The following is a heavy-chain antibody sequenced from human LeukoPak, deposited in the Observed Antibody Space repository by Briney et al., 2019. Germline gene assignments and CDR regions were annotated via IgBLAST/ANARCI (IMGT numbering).Heavy chain of an antibody. V-gene: IGHV1-8*03. Sequence: ASVKVSCKASGYTFTSYDINWVRQATGQGLEWMGWMNPNSGNTGYAQKFQGRVTITRNTSISTAYMELSSLRSEDTAVYYCARGARIAARRNYYYYYMDVWGKGTTVTVSS. J-gene: IGHJ6*03. D-gene: IGHD6-6*01. CDR2: MNPNSGNT. CDR1: GYTFTSYD. CDR3: ARGARIAARRNYYYYYMDV.